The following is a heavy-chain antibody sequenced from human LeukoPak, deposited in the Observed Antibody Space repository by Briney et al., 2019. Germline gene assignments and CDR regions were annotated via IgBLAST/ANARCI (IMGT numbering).Heavy chain of an antibody. V-gene: IGHV1-18*01. J-gene: IGHJ4*02. CDR1: GYTFTSYG. CDR2: ISAYNGNT. Sequence: ASVKVSCKASGYTFTSYGISWVRQAPGQGLEWMGWISAYNGNTNYAQKLQGRVTMTTDTPTSTAYMELRSLRSDDTAVYYCARDVPYYYDSSGYYLNFDYWGQGTLVTVSS. CDR3: ARDVPYYYDSSGYYLNFDY. D-gene: IGHD3-22*01.